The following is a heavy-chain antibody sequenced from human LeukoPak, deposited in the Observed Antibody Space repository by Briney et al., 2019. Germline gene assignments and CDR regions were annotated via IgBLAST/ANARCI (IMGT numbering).Heavy chain of an antibody. CDR2: ISYDGSNK. V-gene: IGHV3-30-3*01. D-gene: IGHD3-22*01. Sequence: GRSLRLSCAASGFTFSSYAMHWVRQAPGKGLEWVAVISYDGSNKYYADSVKGRFTISRDNSKNTLYLQMNSLRAEDTAVYYCAREGPHYYDSSGNDWFDPWGQGTLVTVSS. CDR1: GFTFSSYA. CDR3: AREGPHYYDSSGNDWFDP. J-gene: IGHJ5*02.